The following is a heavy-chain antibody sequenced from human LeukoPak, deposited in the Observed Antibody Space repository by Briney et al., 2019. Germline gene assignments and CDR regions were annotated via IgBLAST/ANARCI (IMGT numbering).Heavy chain of an antibody. V-gene: IGHV3-48*03. D-gene: IGHD6-19*01. J-gene: IGHJ4*02. Sequence: GGSLRLSCAASGFTFSSYEMNWVRQAPGKGLEWVAYISSSGSTIYYADSVKGRFTISRDNAKHSLYLQMNSLRAEDTAVYYCARDASPSPVAGTNYFDYWGQGTLVTVSS. CDR2: ISSSGSTI. CDR1: GFTFSSYE. CDR3: ARDASPSPVAGTNYFDY.